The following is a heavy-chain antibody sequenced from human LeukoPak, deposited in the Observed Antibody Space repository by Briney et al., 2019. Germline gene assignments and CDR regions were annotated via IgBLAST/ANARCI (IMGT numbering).Heavy chain of an antibody. CDR1: GYTFTSYY. V-gene: IGHV1-46*01. Sequence: GASVKVSCKAAGYTFTSYYMHCGRQAPGQGLEWMGIINPSGGSTSYAQKFQGRVTMTRDTSTSTVYMELSSLRSEDTAVYYCASDWNYVNDDFDIWGQGTMVTVSS. CDR3: ASDWNYVNDDFDI. J-gene: IGHJ3*02. D-gene: IGHD1-7*01. CDR2: INPSGGST.